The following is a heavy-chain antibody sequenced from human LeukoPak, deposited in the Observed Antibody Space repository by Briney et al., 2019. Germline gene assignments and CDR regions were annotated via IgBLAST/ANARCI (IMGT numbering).Heavy chain of an antibody. V-gene: IGHV4-4*09. D-gene: IGHD6-13*01. J-gene: IGHJ4*02. Sequence: SETLSLTCSVSGDSISDSCWSWIRQPPGKGLEWIGYLYSSGGTHYNPSLKSRVTISLDTSKNQFPLRLSSVSAADTAMYYCARHQPTWQLYFDYWGQGTLVTVSS. CDR1: GDSISDSC. CDR2: LYSSGGT. CDR3: ARHQPTWQLYFDY.